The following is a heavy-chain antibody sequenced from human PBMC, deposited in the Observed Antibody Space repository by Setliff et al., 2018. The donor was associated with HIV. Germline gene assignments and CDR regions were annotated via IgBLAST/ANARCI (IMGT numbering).Heavy chain of an antibody. CDR2: IIPVYATA. CDR3: ATSTPPVALLSRYCSSDLCYSGPLY. V-gene: IGHV1-69*13. J-gene: IGHJ4*02. CDR1: EVTFSNYG. Sequence: EASVKVSCKASEVTFSNYGIAWVRQAPGQGLEWMGGIIPVYATANSAQKFQDRITITADESTSTAFMELSSLRPEDTAVYYCATSTPPVALLSRYCSSDLCYSGPLYWGQGTLVTVSS. D-gene: IGHD2-8*01.